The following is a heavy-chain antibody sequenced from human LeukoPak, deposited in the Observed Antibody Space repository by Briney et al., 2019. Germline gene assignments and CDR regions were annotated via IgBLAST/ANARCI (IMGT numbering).Heavy chain of an antibody. Sequence: SETLSVTCAVSGDSISSAGYSWSWIRQPPGKGLEWIGYIYHSGSTYYNPSLKSRVTISVDRSKNQFSLKLSSVTAADTAVYYCARMVWGSGSYPYWFDPWGQGTLGTVSS. CDR2: IYHSGST. D-gene: IGHD3-10*01. J-gene: IGHJ5*02. CDR3: ARMVWGSGSYPYWFDP. CDR1: GDSISSAGYS. V-gene: IGHV4-30-2*01.